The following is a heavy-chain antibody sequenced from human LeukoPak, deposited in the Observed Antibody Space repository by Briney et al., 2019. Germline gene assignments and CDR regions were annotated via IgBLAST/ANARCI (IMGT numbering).Heavy chain of an antibody. D-gene: IGHD3-3*01. V-gene: IGHV3-30*18. Sequence: PGGSLRLSCAASGFTFSSYGMHWGRQAPGKGLEWVAVISYDGSNKYYADSVKGRFTISRDNSKNTLYLQMNSLRAEDTAVYYCAKDGPSGYYSYWGQGTLVTVSS. CDR1: GFTFSSYG. J-gene: IGHJ4*02. CDR3: AKDGPSGYYSY. CDR2: ISYDGSNK.